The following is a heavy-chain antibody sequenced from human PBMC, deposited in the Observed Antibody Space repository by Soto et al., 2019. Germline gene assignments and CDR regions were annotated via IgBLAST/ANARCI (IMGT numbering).Heavy chain of an antibody. CDR2: IVPIYRTA. Sequence: QVQLVQSGAEVKKPGSSVKVSCRASGGTFSSYRINWVRQAPGQGLEWVGGIVPIYRTADYAQKFQGRVTITADESARTSYMELRSLKSQDTAVYYCARDLCPLGSGSPCPTFGMDLWGQGTTVAVSS. CDR1: GGTFSSYR. J-gene: IGHJ6*02. D-gene: IGHD3-10*01. V-gene: IGHV1-69*01. CDR3: ARDLCPLGSGSPCPTFGMDL.